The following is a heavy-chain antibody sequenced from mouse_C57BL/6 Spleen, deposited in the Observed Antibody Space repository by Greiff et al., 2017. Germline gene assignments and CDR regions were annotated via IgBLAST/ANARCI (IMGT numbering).Heavy chain of an antibody. CDR3: ARVRGYSNLFAY. CDR2: ISDGGSYT. CDR1: GFTFSSYA. J-gene: IGHJ3*01. D-gene: IGHD2-5*01. Sequence: EVMLVESGGGLVKPGGSLKLSCAASGFTFSSYAMSWVRQTPEQRLEWVATISDGGSYTYYPDNVKGRFTISRDNAKNNLYLQMSHLKSEDTAMYYCARVRGYSNLFAYWGQGTLVTVSA. V-gene: IGHV5-4*03.